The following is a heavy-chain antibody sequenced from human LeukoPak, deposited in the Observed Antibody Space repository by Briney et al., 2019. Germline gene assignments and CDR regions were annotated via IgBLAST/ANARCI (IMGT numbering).Heavy chain of an antibody. V-gene: IGHV1-69*02. J-gene: IGHJ5*02. Sequence: SVKVSCKASGGTFSSYTISWVRQAPGQGLEWMGRIIPILGIANYAQKLQGRVTITADKSTSTAYMELSSLRSEDTAVYYCARGSSSWYVFDPWGQGTLVTVSS. CDR2: IIPILGIA. D-gene: IGHD6-13*01. CDR3: ARGSSSWYVFDP. CDR1: GGTFSSYT.